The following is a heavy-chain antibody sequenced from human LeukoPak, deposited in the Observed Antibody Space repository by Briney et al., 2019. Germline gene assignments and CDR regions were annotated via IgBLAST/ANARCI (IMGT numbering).Heavy chain of an antibody. D-gene: IGHD3-22*01. V-gene: IGHV4-59*01. CDR1: GDSISSSY. CDR3: ARDYDSSGYYYR. CDR2: IYYSGST. J-gene: IGHJ4*02. Sequence: SETLSLTCTVPGDSISSSYWSWIRQPPGKGLEWIGYIYYSGSTNYNPSLKSRVTISVDTSKNQFSLKLSSVTAADTAVYYCARDYDSSGYYYRWGQGTLVTVSS.